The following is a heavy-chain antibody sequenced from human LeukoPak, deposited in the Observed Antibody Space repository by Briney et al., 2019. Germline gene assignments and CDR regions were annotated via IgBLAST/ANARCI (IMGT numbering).Heavy chain of an antibody. Sequence: PSETLSLTCTVSGYSISSGYYWGWIRQPPGKGLEWIGSIYYSGSTYYNPSLKSRVTISVDTSKNQFSLKLSSVTAADTAVYYCARGRQWLVPIDYWGQGTLVTVSS. V-gene: IGHV4-38-2*02. CDR1: GYSISSGYY. J-gene: IGHJ4*02. CDR3: ARGRQWLVPIDY. CDR2: IYYSGST. D-gene: IGHD6-19*01.